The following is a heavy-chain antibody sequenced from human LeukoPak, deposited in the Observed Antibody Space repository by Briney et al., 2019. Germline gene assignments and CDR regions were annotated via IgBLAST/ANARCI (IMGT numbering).Heavy chain of an antibody. V-gene: IGHV4-34*01. CDR3: AMNSGYDFPYYFDY. J-gene: IGHJ4*02. CDR2: INHSGST. CDR1: GGSFSGYY. Sequence: NPSETLSLTCAVCGGSFSGYYWSWIRQPPGKGLEWIGEINHSGSTNYNPSLKSRVTISVDTSKNQFSLKLSSVTAADTAVYYCAMNSGYDFPYYFDYWGQGTLVTVSS. D-gene: IGHD5-12*01.